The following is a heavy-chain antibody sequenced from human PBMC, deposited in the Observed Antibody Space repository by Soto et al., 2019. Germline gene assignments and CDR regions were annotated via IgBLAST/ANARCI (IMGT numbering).Heavy chain of an antibody. D-gene: IGHD2-15*01. V-gene: IGHV3-23*01. Sequence: GGSLRLSCTASGFTFSNYAMSWVRQAPGKGLEWVSTISGRGGNTYYADSVKGRFTISRDNSRNTLYLQMDSLRVEDSAVYSCAKAGCSGGTCYLYYFDYWGQGALVTVS. J-gene: IGHJ4*02. CDR1: GFTFSNYA. CDR2: ISGRGGNT. CDR3: AKAGCSGGTCYLYYFDY.